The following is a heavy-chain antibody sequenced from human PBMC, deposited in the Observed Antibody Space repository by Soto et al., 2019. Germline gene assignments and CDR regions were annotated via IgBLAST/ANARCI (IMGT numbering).Heavy chain of an antibody. CDR2: ISAYNGNT. J-gene: IGHJ4*02. CDR1: GYTFSNYG. D-gene: IGHD5-12*01. V-gene: IGHV1-18*01. Sequence: ASVKVSCKTSGYTFSNYGINWVRQAPGQGLEWMGWISAYNGNTNFAQKLQGRVSLTTDTSSTTAYMELRSLTSDDTAVYYCARDLVPGYTGFSDYWGQGTLVT. CDR3: ARDLVPGYTGFSDY.